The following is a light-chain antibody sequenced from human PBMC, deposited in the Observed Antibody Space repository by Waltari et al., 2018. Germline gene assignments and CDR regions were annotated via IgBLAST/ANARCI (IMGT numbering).Light chain of an antibody. J-gene: IGKJ5*01. CDR1: QSVSSSH. V-gene: IGKV3D-20*01. CDR3: QQYGSSRIT. CDR2: DTS. Sequence: EIVLTQSPATLSLSPGERATISCGPSQSVSSSHLAWYQQKPGLAPRLLIYDTSRRATGIPDRFSGSGSGTDSTLTISRLEPEDFVVYYCQQYGSSRITFGQGTRRDIK.